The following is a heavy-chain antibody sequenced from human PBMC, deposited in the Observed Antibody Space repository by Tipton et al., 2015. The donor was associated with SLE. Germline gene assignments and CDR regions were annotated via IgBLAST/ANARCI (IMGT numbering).Heavy chain of an antibody. CDR3: ARTAGRSVKLWYFDL. CDR1: GDSISSGSYY. CDR2: IYYGGTI. D-gene: IGHD5-18*01. V-gene: IGHV4-61*09. Sequence: TLSLTCTVSGDSISSGSYYWSWIRQPAGKGLEWIGHIYYGGTIYYNPSLKSRVTMSIDTSKNQFSLKLSSVTDVDTAVYYCARTAGRSVKLWYFDLWGRGTLVTVSS. J-gene: IGHJ2*01.